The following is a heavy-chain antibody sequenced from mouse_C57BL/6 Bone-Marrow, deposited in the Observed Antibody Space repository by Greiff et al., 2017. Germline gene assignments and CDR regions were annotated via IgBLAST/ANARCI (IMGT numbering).Heavy chain of an antibody. J-gene: IGHJ4*01. D-gene: IGHD4-1*01. Sequence: EVKLVESGGGLVQPKGSLKLSCAASGFSFNTYAMNWVRQAPGKGLEWVARIRSKSNNYATYYADSVKDSFTISRDDSDSMLYLQMNNLKTEDTAMYYCVRRWDEAMDYWGQGTSVTVSS. V-gene: IGHV10-1*01. CDR3: VRRWDEAMDY. CDR1: GFSFNTYA. CDR2: IRSKSNNYAT.